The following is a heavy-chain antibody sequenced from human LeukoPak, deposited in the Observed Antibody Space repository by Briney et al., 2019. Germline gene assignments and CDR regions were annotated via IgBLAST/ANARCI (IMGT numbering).Heavy chain of an antibody. Sequence: SETLSLTCTVSGGSITSSTYSWGWIRQPPGKGLEWIGTMYYDANTYYNPSLKSRVTISVDTSRSQFSLELSSVTAADTAVYYCARDLRVRGAVANDAFDIWGQGTMVTVSS. J-gene: IGHJ3*02. CDR3: ARDLRVRGAVANDAFDI. D-gene: IGHD6-13*01. CDR2: MYYDANT. V-gene: IGHV4-39*07. CDR1: GGSITSSTYS.